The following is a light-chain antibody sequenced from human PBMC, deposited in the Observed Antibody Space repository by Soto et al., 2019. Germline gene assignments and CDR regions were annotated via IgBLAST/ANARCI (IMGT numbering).Light chain of an antibody. J-gene: IGKJ4*01. V-gene: IGKV3D-20*02. CDR1: QRVSSTY. CDR2: GAS. Sequence: DIVLTQSPGTLSLSPEERATLSCRASQRVSSTYLAWYQQKPGQAPRLLIYGASSRATGIPDRFSGSGSGTDFTLTISSLEPEDFAVYYCQQRSNWRVTFGGGTKVDIK. CDR3: QQRSNWRVT.